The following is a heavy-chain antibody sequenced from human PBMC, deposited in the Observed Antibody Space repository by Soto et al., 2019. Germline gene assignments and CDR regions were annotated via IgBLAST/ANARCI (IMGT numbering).Heavy chain of an antibody. CDR1: GCSFSCYY. CDR2: INHSGST. Sequence: LSLTCSFSGCSFSCYYCSWIHQPPGKGLEWIGEINHSGSTNYNPSLKSRVTISVDTSKNQFSLKLSSVTAADTAVYYCARGLGVTMVRGVYFDYWGQGTLVTVS. V-gene: IGHV4-34*01. CDR3: ARGLGVTMVRGVYFDY. J-gene: IGHJ4*02. D-gene: IGHD3-10*01.